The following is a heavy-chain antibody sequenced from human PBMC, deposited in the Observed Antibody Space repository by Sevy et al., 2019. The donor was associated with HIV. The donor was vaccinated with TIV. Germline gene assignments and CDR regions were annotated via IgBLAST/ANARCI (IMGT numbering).Heavy chain of an antibody. CDR3: ARVLTRYESSGYYYN. CDR2: IYPSGGGT. CDR1: GYTFTDYY. V-gene: IGHV1-46*01. J-gene: IGHJ4*02. D-gene: IGHD3-22*01. Sequence: ASVKVSCKTSGYTFTDYYIHWVRQAPGQGLEWMGVIYPSGGGTTYAQRFQGRVTMTRDTSSSTVDMELTSLRSEDTAMYYCARVLTRYESSGYYYNWGQGTLVTVSS.